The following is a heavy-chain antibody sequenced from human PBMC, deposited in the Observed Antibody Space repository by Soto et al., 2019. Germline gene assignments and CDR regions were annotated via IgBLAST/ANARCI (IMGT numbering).Heavy chain of an antibody. J-gene: IGHJ4*02. V-gene: IGHV4-31*01. CDR1: GGSISSGGYY. CDR3: ARGGGDGANDY. Sequence: SETLSLTCTVSGGSISSGGYYWSWIRQHPGKGLEWIGYIYYSGSTYYNPSLKSQVTISVDTSKNQFSLKLSSVTAADTAVYYCARGGGDGANDYWGQGTLVTVSS. CDR2: IYYSGST. D-gene: IGHD3-16*01.